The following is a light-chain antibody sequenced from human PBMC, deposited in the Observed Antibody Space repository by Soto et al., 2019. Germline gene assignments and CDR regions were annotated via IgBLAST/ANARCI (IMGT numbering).Light chain of an antibody. CDR2: KAS. CDR3: QQYNSYSIP. V-gene: IGKV1-5*03. J-gene: IGKJ5*01. Sequence: DIPMTQSPSTLSASVGDRVTITCRASQSISSWLAWYQQKPGKAPKLLIYKASSLESGVPSRFSGSGSGTDFSLTISSLQPDDFATYYCQQYNSYSIPFGQGTRLEIK. CDR1: QSISSW.